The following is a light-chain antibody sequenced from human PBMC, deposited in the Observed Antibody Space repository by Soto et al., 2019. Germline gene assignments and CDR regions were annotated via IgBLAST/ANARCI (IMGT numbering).Light chain of an antibody. J-gene: IGLJ3*02. Sequence: QAVVTQEPSLTVSPGGTVTLTCALTTGAVTSDYYPNWFQRKPGQALRTLIYRTSNKHSWTPARFSGSLLGGKAALTLSGVQPEDETDYYCVLLYGGAWVFGGGTKLTVL. CDR2: RTS. V-gene: IGLV7-43*01. CDR1: TGAVTSDYY. CDR3: VLLYGGAWV.